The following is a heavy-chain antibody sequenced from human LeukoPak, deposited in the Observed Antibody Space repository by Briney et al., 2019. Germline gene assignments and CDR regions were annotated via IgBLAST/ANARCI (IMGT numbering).Heavy chain of an antibody. J-gene: IGHJ4*02. D-gene: IGHD3-9*01. V-gene: IGHV3-23*01. CDR3: ARGGKLRYFDWLFDY. CDR1: GFTFSTYA. CDR2: ISFSGGNT. Sequence: GSLRLSCEASGFTFSTYAMSWVRQAPGKGLEWVSGISFSGGNTYYADSVKGRFTISRDNSKNTLYLQMNSLRAEDTAVYYCARGGKLRYFDWLFDYWGQGTLVTVSS.